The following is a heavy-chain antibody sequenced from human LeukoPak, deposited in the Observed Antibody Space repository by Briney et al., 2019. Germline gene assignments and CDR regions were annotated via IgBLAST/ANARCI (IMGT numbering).Heavy chain of an antibody. CDR2: IYYSGST. J-gene: IGHJ6*03. V-gene: IGHV4-59*01. CDR3: ARAGSGMGVRTGDYYYYMDV. CDR1: GGSISSYY. Sequence: PSETLSLTCTVSGGSISSYYWSWIRQPPGKGLEWIGYIYYSGSTNYNPSLKSRVTISVDTSKNQFSLKLSSVTAADTAVYYCARAGSGMGVRTGDYYYYMDVWGKGTTVTVSS. D-gene: IGHD3-10*01.